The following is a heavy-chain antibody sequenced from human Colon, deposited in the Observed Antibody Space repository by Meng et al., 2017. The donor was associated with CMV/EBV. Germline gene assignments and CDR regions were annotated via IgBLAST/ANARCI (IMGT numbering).Heavy chain of an antibody. CDR1: GYNFITYD. CDR3: ARGPRGGTGLLDH. J-gene: IGHJ4*02. V-gene: IGHV1-8*01. CDR2: MNPHTGDT. Sequence: ASVKVSCKASGYNFITYDIIWVRQGPGQGLEWMGWMNPHTGDTVYGQKFQGRVTVTRDTAMNTVYMDLTSLTSDDTALYFCARGPRGGTGLLDHWGQGTLVTVSS. D-gene: IGHD1-26*01.